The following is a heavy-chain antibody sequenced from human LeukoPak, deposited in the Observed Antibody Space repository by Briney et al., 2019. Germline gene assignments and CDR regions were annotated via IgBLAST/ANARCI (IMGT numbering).Heavy chain of an antibody. J-gene: IGHJ5*02. V-gene: IGHV4-4*02. CDR2: IYRSGTT. CDR3: ASLSGTVAWFDP. D-gene: IGHD3-16*01. Sequence: SETLSLTCAVSGGSISSTNWWSWVRQPPGKGLEWIGEIYRSGTTNYKPSLKSRVTISLDKSRNHFSLKLTSVTAADSAVYYCASLSGTVAWFDPWGQGTLVTVSS. CDR1: GGSISSTNW.